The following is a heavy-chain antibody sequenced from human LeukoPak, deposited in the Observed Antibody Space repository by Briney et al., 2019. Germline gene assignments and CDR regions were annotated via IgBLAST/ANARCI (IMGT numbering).Heavy chain of an antibody. D-gene: IGHD3-3*01. Sequence: GGSLRLSCAASGFTFSNAWMSWVRQAPGKGLEWVGRIKSKTDGGTTDYAAPVKGRFTISRDDSKNTLYLQMNSLKTEDTAVYYCTTDAGDYDFRSGYYKEPNFGNWFDPWGQGTLVTVSS. CDR3: TTDAGDYDFRSGYYKEPNFGNWFDP. CDR1: GFTFSNAW. J-gene: IGHJ5*02. V-gene: IGHV3-15*01. CDR2: IKSKTDGGTT.